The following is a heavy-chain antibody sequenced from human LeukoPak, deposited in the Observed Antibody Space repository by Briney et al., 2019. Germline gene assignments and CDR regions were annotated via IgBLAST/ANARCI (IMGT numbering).Heavy chain of an antibody. CDR1: GFTFSNYN. CDR2: INSRSSTI. V-gene: IGHV3-48*02. J-gene: IGHJ6*02. CDR3: ARNYDIMTGYSTRYYGMDV. Sequence: PGGSLRLSCAASGFTFSNYNLNWVRQAQGKGLEWVSFINSRSSTIYYADSVKGRFTISRDNGKNSLYLQMNSLRDEDTAVYYCARNYDIMTGYSTRYYGMDVWGQGTTVTVSS. D-gene: IGHD3-9*01.